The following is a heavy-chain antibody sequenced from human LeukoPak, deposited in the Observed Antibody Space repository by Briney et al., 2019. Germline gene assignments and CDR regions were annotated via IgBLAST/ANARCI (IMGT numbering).Heavy chain of an antibody. Sequence: ASVKVSCKASGYTFTSYGISWGRQAPGHGLEWMGWISAYNGNTNYAQKPQVRVTSTTDTSTSTAYMELRSLRSDDTAVYSCARSPLGRQLLNRNWFDPWGQGTLVTVSS. CDR3: ARSPLGRQLLNRNWFDP. CDR1: GYTFTSYG. D-gene: IGHD2-2*02. V-gene: IGHV1-18*01. J-gene: IGHJ5*02. CDR2: ISAYNGNT.